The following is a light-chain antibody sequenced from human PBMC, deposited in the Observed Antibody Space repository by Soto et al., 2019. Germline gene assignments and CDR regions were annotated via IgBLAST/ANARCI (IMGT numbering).Light chain of an antibody. J-gene: IGKJ2*01. CDR1: QSVSGY. CDR3: QQRSNWPPYT. Sequence: EIVLTQSPATLSLSPGERATLSCRASQSVSGYLAWYQQKPGQAPRLLIYDTSNRATDIPARFSGSGSATELTLTITSLEPEEFAVYYCQQRSNWPPYTFGQGTKLEIK. V-gene: IGKV3-11*01. CDR2: DTS.